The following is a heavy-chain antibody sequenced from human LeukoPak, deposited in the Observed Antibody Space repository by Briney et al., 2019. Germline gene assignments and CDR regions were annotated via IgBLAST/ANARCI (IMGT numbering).Heavy chain of an antibody. CDR1: GFTFSSYS. J-gene: IGHJ4*02. CDR2: ISSSSSYI. Sequence: GGSLRLSCAASGFTFSSYSMNWVRRAPGKGLEWVSSISSSSSYIYYADSVKGRFTISRDNAKNSLYLQMNSLRAEDTAVYYCARDPEYSSSSREFDYWGQGTLVTVSS. CDR3: ARDPEYSSSSREFDY. V-gene: IGHV3-21*01. D-gene: IGHD6-6*01.